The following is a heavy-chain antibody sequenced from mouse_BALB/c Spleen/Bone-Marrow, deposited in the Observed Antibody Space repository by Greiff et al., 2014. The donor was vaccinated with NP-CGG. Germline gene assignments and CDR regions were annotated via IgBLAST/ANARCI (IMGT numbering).Heavy chain of an antibody. J-gene: IGHJ3*01. CDR3: ARKVDGNYGTLFAY. CDR2: INPSIGYT. CDR1: GYTFTTYT. Sequence: QVQLQQSAAELARPGASVKMSCKASGYTFTTYTMHWLKQRPGQGLEWIGYINPSIGYTEYNQKFKDKTTLTADRSSSTAYMQLSSLTSEDSAVYDCARKVDGNYGTLFAYWGQGTLVTVSA. V-gene: IGHV1-4*02. D-gene: IGHD2-1*01.